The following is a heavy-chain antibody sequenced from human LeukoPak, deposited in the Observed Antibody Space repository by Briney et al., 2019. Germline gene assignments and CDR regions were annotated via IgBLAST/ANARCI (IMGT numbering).Heavy chain of an antibody. D-gene: IGHD6-13*01. CDR2: IYPGDSDT. V-gene: IGHV5-51*06. Sequence: GGSLKISCQGSGYTFTNYWIGWVRQMPGKGLAWMGIIYPGDSDTRYSPSFQGQVTISADKSISTAYLQWNSLKASDSAMYYCAIKHDGSWYSPFGYWGQGTLVTVSS. CDR1: GYTFTNYW. J-gene: IGHJ4*02. CDR3: AIKHDGSWYSPFGY.